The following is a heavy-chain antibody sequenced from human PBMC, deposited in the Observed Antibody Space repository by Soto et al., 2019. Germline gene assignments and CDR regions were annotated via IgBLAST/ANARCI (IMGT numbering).Heavy chain of an antibody. CDR3: ASCNLGGYYDSSGNHAFDI. V-gene: IGHV1-69*02. J-gene: IGHJ3*02. CDR1: GGTFSTYT. CDR2: IIPIFGIT. Sequence: GASVKVSCKASGGTFSTYTISWVRQAPGQGLEWMGRIIPIFGITNYAQKFQGRVTITADKSMSTAYMELSSLRSEDTAVYYCASCNLGGYYDSSGNHAFDIWGQGTMVTVSS. D-gene: IGHD3-22*01.